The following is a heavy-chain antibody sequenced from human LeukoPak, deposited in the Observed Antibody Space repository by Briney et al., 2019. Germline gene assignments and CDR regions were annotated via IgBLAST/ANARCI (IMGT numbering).Heavy chain of an antibody. Sequence: GGSLRLSCAASGFTFSSYGMHWVRQAPGKGLEWVAVISYDGSNKYYADSVKGRFTISRDNSMNTLYLQMNSLRAEDTAVYYCAYSGSYTEAFDIWGQGTMVTVSS. CDR1: GFTFSSYG. J-gene: IGHJ3*02. CDR2: ISYDGSNK. CDR3: AYSGSYTEAFDI. V-gene: IGHV3-30*03. D-gene: IGHD1-26*01.